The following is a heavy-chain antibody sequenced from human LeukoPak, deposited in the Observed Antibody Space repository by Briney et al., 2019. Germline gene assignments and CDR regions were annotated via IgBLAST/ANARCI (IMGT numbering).Heavy chain of an antibody. Sequence: PSETLSLTCAVYGGSFSGYYWSWIRQPPGKGLEWIGEINHSGSTNYNPSLKSRVTISVDTSKNQFSLKLSSVTAADTAVHYCARTRVDKGAFDIWGQGTMVTVSS. V-gene: IGHV4-34*01. CDR3: ARTRVDKGAFDI. J-gene: IGHJ3*02. CDR1: GGSFSGYY. CDR2: INHSGST.